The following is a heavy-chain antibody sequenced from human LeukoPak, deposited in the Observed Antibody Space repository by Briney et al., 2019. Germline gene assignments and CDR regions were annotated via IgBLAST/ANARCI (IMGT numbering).Heavy chain of an antibody. Sequence: RGSMTPSCAASGFTFSSYTINWVRQAPGKGLEWVSYISSSSSTIYYADSVKGRFTISRDNAKNSLYLQMNSLRAEDTAVYYCARAQQLGIRLFYFDYWCQGPLDTFSS. CDR2: ISSSSSTI. D-gene: IGHD7-27*01. V-gene: IGHV3-48*01. J-gene: IGHJ4*02. CDR3: ARAQQLGIRLFYFDY. CDR1: GFTFSSYT.